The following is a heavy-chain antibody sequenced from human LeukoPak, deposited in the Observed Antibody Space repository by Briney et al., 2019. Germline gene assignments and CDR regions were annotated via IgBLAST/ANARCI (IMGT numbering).Heavy chain of an antibody. J-gene: IGHJ3*01. CDR2: ISGSAENT. D-gene: IGHD3-3*01. V-gene: IGHV3-23*01. CDR1: GFTFSSYS. Sequence: GGSLRLSCAASGFTFSSYSMNWVRQAPGKGLEWVSSISGSAENTYYADSVKGRFTISRDSSQKILSLQVDNLKVDGTAIYYCAKGSTYDFWSGDALDVWGQGTMVTVAS. CDR3: AKGSTYDFWSGDALDV.